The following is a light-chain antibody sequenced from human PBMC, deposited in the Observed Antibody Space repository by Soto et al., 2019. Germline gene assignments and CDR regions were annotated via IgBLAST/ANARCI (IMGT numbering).Light chain of an antibody. CDR3: LQIYSYPDT. J-gene: IGKJ2*01. CDR1: QGIKND. Sequence: AIQMTQSPSSLSASVGDRVTIACRASQGIKNDLAWYQQKPGRAPKLLIYATSSFHSGVPSRFSGSGSGTYFTITISSLHHEDFAYYYCLQIYSYPDTFGQGTKLDIK. CDR2: ATS. V-gene: IGKV1-6*01.